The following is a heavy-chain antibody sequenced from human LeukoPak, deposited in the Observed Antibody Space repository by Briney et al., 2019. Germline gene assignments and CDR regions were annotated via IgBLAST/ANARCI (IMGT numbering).Heavy chain of an antibody. CDR2: IYWNDDK. D-gene: IGHD3-22*01. V-gene: IGHV2-5*01. CDR3: AHRPSRFTTKWSLFDY. Sequence: SGPTLVNPTETVTLTCTFSGISLSISGVGVGWIRQPPGMALEWLAVIYWNDDKRYSPSLQNRLTITKDTSKNLVVLIMTDMDPVDTATYYCAHRPSRFTTKWSLFDYWGREPWSPSPQ. CDR1: GISLSISGVG. J-gene: IGHJ4*02.